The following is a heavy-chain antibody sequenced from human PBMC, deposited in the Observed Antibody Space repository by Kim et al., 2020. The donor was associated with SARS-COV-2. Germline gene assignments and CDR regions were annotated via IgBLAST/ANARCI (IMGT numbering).Heavy chain of an antibody. CDR2: IYYSGST. D-gene: IGHD2-15*01. CDR1: GGSISSGGYY. Sequence: SETLSLTCTVSGGSISSGGYYWSWIRQHPGKGLEWIGYIYYSGSTYYNPSLKSRVTISVDTSKNQFSLKLSSVTAADTAVYYCARETSFCSGGSCYSGATWYYFDYWGQGTLVTVSS. J-gene: IGHJ4*02. V-gene: IGHV4-31*03. CDR3: ARETSFCSGGSCYSGATWYYFDY.